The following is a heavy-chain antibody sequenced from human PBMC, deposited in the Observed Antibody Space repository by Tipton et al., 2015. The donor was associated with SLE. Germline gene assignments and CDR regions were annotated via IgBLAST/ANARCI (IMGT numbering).Heavy chain of an antibody. V-gene: IGHV3-9*01. Sequence: SLRLSCAASGFTFDDYAMHWVRQAPGKGLEWVSGISWNSGSIGYADSVKGRFTISRDNAKNSLYLQMNSLRAEDTALYYCAKDVGSSSGYFDYWGQGTPVTVSS. CDR2: ISWNSGSI. CDR1: GFTFDDYA. D-gene: IGHD6-6*01. J-gene: IGHJ4*02. CDR3: AKDVGSSSGYFDY.